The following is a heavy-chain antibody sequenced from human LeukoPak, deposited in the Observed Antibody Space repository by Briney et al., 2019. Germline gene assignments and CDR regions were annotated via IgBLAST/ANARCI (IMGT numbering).Heavy chain of an antibody. CDR2: VTNSGGST. V-gene: IGHV3-23*01. Sequence: GGSLRLSCAASGLIFSIYAMSWVRQAPGKGLEWVSSVTNSGGSTYYADSVKGRFAISRDNSKNTLYLQMSALRADYTAVYYCFQEAGHYCGYLDYWGQGTRVTVSS. D-gene: IGHD4-23*01. CDR3: FQEAGHYCGYLDY. CDR1: GLIFSIYA. J-gene: IGHJ4*02.